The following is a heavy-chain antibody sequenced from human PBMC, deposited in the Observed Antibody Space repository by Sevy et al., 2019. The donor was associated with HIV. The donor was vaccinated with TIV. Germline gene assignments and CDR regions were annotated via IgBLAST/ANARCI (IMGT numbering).Heavy chain of an antibody. Sequence: GGSLRLSCAASGFSVSSNYMSWVRQAPGKGLEWVSVIYTGGSAYSADYVKGGFTISRDNSKNTLYLQMDSLRAEDTAVYYGARRGGGSCPTRFDYWGQGTLVTVSS. CDR2: IYTGGSA. J-gene: IGHJ4*02. V-gene: IGHV3-53*01. CDR1: GFSVSSNY. D-gene: IGHD2-15*01. CDR3: ARRGGGSCPTRFDY.